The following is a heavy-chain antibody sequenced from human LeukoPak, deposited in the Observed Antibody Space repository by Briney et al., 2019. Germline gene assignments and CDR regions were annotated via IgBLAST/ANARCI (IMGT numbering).Heavy chain of an antibody. D-gene: IGHD2-21*02. CDR3: ARNTWGAYCGGDCYDWYFDL. CDR1: GGSISSYY. V-gene: IGHV4-59*01. Sequence: PSETLSLTCTVSGGSISSYYWSWMRQPPGKGLEWIGYIYYSGSTNYNPSLKSRVTISVDTSKNQFSLKLSSVTAADTAVYYCARNTWGAYCGGDCYDWYFDLWGRGTLVTVSS. CDR2: IYYSGST. J-gene: IGHJ2*01.